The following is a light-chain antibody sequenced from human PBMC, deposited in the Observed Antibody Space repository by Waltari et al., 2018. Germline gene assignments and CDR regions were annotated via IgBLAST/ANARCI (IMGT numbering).Light chain of an antibody. J-gene: IGKJ1*01. CDR2: RAS. CDR1: QSIGSR. CDR3: QQYNNWPPGT. Sequence: ETVVTQSPATLSVSPGERATLPCTTSQSIGSRLAWDQQKPGQAPRLLIYRASTRATGIPARFSGSGSETEVTLTISSLQSEDFAVYYCQQYNNWPPGTFGQGTKVEI. V-gene: IGKV3-15*01.